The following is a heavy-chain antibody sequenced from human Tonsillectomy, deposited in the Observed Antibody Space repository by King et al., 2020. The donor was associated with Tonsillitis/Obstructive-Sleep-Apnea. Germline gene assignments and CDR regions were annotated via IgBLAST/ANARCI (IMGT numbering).Heavy chain of an antibody. V-gene: IGHV3-49*05. CDR1: GFTFGDYA. J-gene: IGHJ1*01. D-gene: IGHD2-15*01. CDR3: TRGYCSGGSCYGTEYFQH. CDR2: IRSKAYGGTT. Sequence: VQLVESGGGLVKPGRSLRLSCTASGFTFGDYAMSWFRQAPGKGLEWVGFIRSKAYGGTTEYAASVKGRFTISRDDSKSIAYLQMNSLKTEDTAVYYCTRGYCSGGSCYGTEYFQHWGQGTLVTVSS.